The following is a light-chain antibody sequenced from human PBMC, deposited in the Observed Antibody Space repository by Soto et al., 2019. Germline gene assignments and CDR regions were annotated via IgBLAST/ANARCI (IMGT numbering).Light chain of an antibody. CDR3: QQYVTSPYI. CDR1: QSGSSSY. Sequence: EIVLTQSPGTLSLSPGERATLSCRASQSGSSSYLAWYQQKAGQAPRLLIHGVSTRATGVPDRFSGSGSGTDFTLTISRLEPEDFAVYYCQQYVTSPYIFGQGTKLEIK. CDR2: GVS. V-gene: IGKV3-20*01. J-gene: IGKJ2*01.